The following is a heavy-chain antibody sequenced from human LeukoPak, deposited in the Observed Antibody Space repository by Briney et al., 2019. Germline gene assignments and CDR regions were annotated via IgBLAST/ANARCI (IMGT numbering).Heavy chain of an antibody. Sequence: SETPSLTCTVSGVSMSSYYWSWIRQPPGKGLEWIGYLYHSGSANYNPSLKSRVTISVDASKNQFSLRLSSVTAADTAVYYCARGSRTVTPRDAFDIWGQGTMVTVSS. CDR2: LYHSGSA. D-gene: IGHD4-17*01. V-gene: IGHV4-59*01. CDR1: GVSMSSYY. J-gene: IGHJ3*02. CDR3: ARGSRTVTPRDAFDI.